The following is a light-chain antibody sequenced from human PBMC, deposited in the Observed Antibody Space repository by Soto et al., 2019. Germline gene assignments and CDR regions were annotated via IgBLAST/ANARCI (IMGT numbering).Light chain of an antibody. CDR3: QQSSSSPPIT. Sequence: DIPLTQSPSSLSASLGDSASISCRASQNIDNHLNWYRQRSGEAPEVLIYAASALRDGVSSRVSGRGYGTEFTLAIKNLLPDDFANYYCQQSSSSPPITFGQGTHLDI. J-gene: IGKJ5*01. CDR1: QNIDNH. CDR2: AAS. V-gene: IGKV1-39*01.